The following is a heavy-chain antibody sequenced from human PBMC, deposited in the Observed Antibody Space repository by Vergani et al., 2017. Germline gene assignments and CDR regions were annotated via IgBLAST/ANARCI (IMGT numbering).Heavy chain of an antibody. CDR3: ARDISITMGRVVITLDY. CDR1: GGTFSSSA. J-gene: IGHJ4*02. Sequence: QVQLVQSGAEVKKPGSSVKVSCKASGGTFSSSAISWVRKAPGQGLEWMGGIIPIFGTANYAQKLQGRVKITADESTSTAYMELISLRSEDTAVYYCARDISITMGRVVITLDYWGQGTLVTVSS. CDR2: IIPIFGTA. V-gene: IGHV1-69*12. D-gene: IGHD3-10*01.